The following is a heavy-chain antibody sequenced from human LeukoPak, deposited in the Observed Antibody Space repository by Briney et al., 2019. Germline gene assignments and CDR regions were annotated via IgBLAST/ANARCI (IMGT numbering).Heavy chain of an antibody. Sequence: SETLSLTCTVSGGSISIYYWSWIRQPAGKGLEWVGRINTSGNTNYSPSLKSRVTMSVDTSMNQFSLNLSSVTAAVTAVYYRARQGYTYGQTDYWGQGTLVTVSS. V-gene: IGHV4-4*07. J-gene: IGHJ4*02. CDR3: ARQGYTYGQTDY. CDR2: INTSGNT. D-gene: IGHD5-18*01. CDR1: GGSISIYY.